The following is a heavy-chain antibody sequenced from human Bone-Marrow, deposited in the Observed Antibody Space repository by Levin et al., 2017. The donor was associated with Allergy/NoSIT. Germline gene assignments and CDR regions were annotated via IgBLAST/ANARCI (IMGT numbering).Heavy chain of an antibody. D-gene: IGHD6-13*01. CDR3: ARYSSSWSPFDY. V-gene: IGHV4-34*01. Sequence: SETLSLTCAVYGGSFSGYYWSWIRQPPGKGLEWIGEINHSGSTNYNPSLKSRVTISVDTSKNQFSLKLSSVTAADTAVYYCARYSSSWSPFDYWGQGTLVTVSS. J-gene: IGHJ4*02. CDR1: GGSFSGYY. CDR2: INHSGST.